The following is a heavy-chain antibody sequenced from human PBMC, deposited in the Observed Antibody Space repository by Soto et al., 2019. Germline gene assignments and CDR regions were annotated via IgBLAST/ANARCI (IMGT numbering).Heavy chain of an antibody. D-gene: IGHD3-9*01. J-gene: IGHJ4*02. Sequence: PGGSLRLSCAASGFTFSSYWMSWVRQAPGKGLEWVANIKQDGSEKYYVDSVKGRFTISRDNAKNSLYLQMNSLRAEDTAVYYCATSGLKLYYDILTGTFDYWGQGTLVTVSS. V-gene: IGHV3-7*01. CDR3: ATSGLKLYYDILTGTFDY. CDR2: IKQDGSEK. CDR1: GFTFSSYW.